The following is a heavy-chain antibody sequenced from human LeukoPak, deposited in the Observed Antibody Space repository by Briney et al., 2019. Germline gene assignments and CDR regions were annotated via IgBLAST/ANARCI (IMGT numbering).Heavy chain of an antibody. CDR2: INTNTGIP. CDR1: GYTFTNFG. V-gene: IGHV7-4-1*02. CDR3: ARDPLLRAFDV. J-gene: IGHJ3*01. D-gene: IGHD1-26*01. Sequence: ASVKVSCKASGYTFTNFGINWVRQDPGQGLEWVGWINTNTGIPSYVQGFAGRFVFSLDISVNTAYLQINSLKAEDTAVYYCARDPLLRAFDVWGQGTMVTVSS.